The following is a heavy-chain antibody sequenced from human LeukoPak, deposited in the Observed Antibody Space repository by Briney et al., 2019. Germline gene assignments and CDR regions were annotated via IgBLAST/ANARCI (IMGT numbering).Heavy chain of an antibody. Sequence: WASVKVSCKASGGTFSSYAISWVRQAPGQGLEWMGRIIPILGIANYAQKFQGRVTITADKSTSTAYMELSSLRSEDTAVYCCARDYGTGTPVRYYYYYYGMDVWGQGTTVTVSS. V-gene: IGHV1-69*04. J-gene: IGHJ6*02. CDR1: GGTFSSYA. CDR2: IIPILGIA. D-gene: IGHD1-7*01. CDR3: ARDYGTGTPVRYYYYYYGMDV.